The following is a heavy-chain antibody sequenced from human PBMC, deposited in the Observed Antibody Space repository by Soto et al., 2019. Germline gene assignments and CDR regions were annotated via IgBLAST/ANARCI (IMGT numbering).Heavy chain of an antibody. CDR2: ISYDGSNK. CDR1: GFTFSSYG. Sequence: QVQLVESGGGVVQPGRSLRLSCAASGFTFSSYGMHWVRQAPGKGLEWVAVISYDGSNKYYADSVKGRFTISRDNSKNTLYLQRNSLRAEDTAVYYCAKDITGYSYYDYGMDVWGQGTTVTFSS. CDR3: AKDITGYSYYDYGMDV. J-gene: IGHJ6*02. V-gene: IGHV3-30*18. D-gene: IGHD5-18*01.